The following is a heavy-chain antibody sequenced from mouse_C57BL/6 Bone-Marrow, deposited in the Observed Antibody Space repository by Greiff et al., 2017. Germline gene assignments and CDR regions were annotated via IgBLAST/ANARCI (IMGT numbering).Heavy chain of an antibody. D-gene: IGHD2-5*01. V-gene: IGHV1-55*01. Sequence: QVQLKQPGAELVKPGASVKMSCKASGYTFTSYWITWVKQRPGQGLEWIGDIYPGRGSTNYNETFKSKATLTVDTSSSTAYMQLSSLTSEDSAVYYCARPYYSNYWYFDVWGTGTTVTVAS. CDR1: GYTFTSYW. J-gene: IGHJ1*03. CDR3: ARPYYSNYWYFDV. CDR2: IYPGRGST.